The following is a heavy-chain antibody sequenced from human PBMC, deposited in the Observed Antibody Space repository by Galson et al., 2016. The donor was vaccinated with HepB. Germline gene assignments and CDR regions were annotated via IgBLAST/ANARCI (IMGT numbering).Heavy chain of an antibody. D-gene: IGHD3-3*01. Sequence: PALVKPTQTLTLTCTFSGFSLSTSGVAVGWIRQPPGKALEWLALVYWDDDKRYRPSLKSRLTITKDTSKTQVVLTMTNMDPVDTATYYCAHRMFSTIFGVVYGGDTAFDIWGQGTFVTVSS. V-gene: IGHV2-5*02. CDR3: AHRMFSTIFGVVYGGDTAFDI. CDR2: VYWDDDK. CDR1: GFSLSTSGVA. J-gene: IGHJ3*02.